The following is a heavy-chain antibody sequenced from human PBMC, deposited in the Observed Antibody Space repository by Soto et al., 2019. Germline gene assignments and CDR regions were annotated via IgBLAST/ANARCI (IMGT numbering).Heavy chain of an antibody. CDR1: GGSVSSGSYY. CDR2: IYYSGST. J-gene: IGHJ3*02. CDR3: ARDGPSIVGATGAFDI. Sequence: SETLSLTCTVSGGSVSSGSYYWSWIRQPPGKGLEWIGYIYYSGSTNYNPSLKSRVTISVDTSKNQFSLKLSSVTAADTAVYYCARDGPSIVGATGAFDIWGQGTMVTVSS. V-gene: IGHV4-61*01. D-gene: IGHD1-26*01.